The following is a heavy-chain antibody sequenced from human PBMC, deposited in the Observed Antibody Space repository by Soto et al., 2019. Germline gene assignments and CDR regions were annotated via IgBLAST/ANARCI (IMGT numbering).Heavy chain of an antibody. J-gene: IGHJ6*02. D-gene: IGHD3-22*01. V-gene: IGHV5-51*01. Sequence: LGESLKISCKGSGYSFTSYWIGWVRQMPGKGLEWMGIIYPGDSDTRYSPSFQGQVTISADKSISTAYLQWSSLKASDTAMYYCARSSDSSGLGSYYYGMDVWGQGTTVTVSS. CDR3: ARSSDSSGLGSYYYGMDV. CDR2: IYPGDSDT. CDR1: GYSFTSYW.